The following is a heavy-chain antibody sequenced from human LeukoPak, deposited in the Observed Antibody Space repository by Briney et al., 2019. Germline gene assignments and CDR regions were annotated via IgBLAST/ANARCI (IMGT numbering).Heavy chain of an antibody. J-gene: IGHJ4*02. Sequence: GGSLRLSCAASGFTFSRHAMIWVRQAPGKGLEWVSAISGSGADTYYADSVKGRFTTFGDNSKNTVYLRMNSLRAEDTAIYYCAKDPWGSRGYVDYWGQGTLVTVSS. CDR1: GFTFSRHA. CDR2: ISGSGADT. V-gene: IGHV3-23*01. CDR3: AKDPWGSRGYVDY. D-gene: IGHD7-27*01.